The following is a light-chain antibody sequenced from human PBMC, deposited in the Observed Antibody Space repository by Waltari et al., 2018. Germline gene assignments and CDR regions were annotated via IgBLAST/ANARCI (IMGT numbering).Light chain of an antibody. V-gene: IGKV1-33*01. CDR3: QQYENLPLT. CDR2: DVS. Sequence: DIQMTQSPSSLSASVGDRVTITCQARQNINNYLNWYQHKPGKGPKLLIYDVSVLERGVPPRFSGGGFGTEFKLIISSLQPEDAATYYCQQYENLPLTFGGATTVEI. J-gene: IGKJ4*01. CDR1: QNINNY.